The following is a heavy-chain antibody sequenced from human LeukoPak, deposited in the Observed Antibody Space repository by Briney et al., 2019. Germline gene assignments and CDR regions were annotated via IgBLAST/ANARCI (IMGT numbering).Heavy chain of an antibody. D-gene: IGHD2-21*02. CDR1: GGSISSGDYY. Sequence: SETLSLTCTVSGGSISSGDYYWSWIRQPPGKGLEWIGYIYYSGSTYYNPSLKSRVTISVDTSKNQFSLKLSSVTAADTAVYYCARDAGPYCGGDCPMGMDVRGQGTTVTVSS. V-gene: IGHV4-30-4*01. CDR3: ARDAGPYCGGDCPMGMDV. J-gene: IGHJ6*02. CDR2: IYYSGST.